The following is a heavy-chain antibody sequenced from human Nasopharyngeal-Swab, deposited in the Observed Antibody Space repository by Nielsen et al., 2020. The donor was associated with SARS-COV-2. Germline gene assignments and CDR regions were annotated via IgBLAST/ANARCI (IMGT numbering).Heavy chain of an antibody. CDR1: GGSVSNYY. J-gene: IGHJ5*02. V-gene: IGHV4-59*08. Sequence: SKTLSLTCTVSGGSVSNYYWSWIRQPPGKGLEWLGYISYSGNTNYNPSLKSRVTISVDTSKNQCSLRLTSVTAADTAIYYCASLPYCSSDTCYPIDLWGQGTLVTVSS. CDR3: ASLPYCSSDTCYPIDL. D-gene: IGHD2-2*01. CDR2: ISYSGNT.